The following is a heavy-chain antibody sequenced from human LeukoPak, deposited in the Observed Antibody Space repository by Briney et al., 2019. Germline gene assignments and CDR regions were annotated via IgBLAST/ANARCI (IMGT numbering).Heavy chain of an antibody. D-gene: IGHD3-10*01. Sequence: ASVKVSCKVSGYTLTELSMHWVRQAPGKGLEWMGGFDPEDGETIYAQKFQGRVTMTEDTSTDTAYMELSSLRSEDTAVYYCATRKMDFWSGFQYYYGSGTSKTPYYYFYMDVWGKGTTVTVSS. CDR1: GYTLTELS. CDR3: ATRKMDFWSGFQYYYGSGTSKTPYYYFYMDV. CDR2: FDPEDGET. V-gene: IGHV1-24*01. J-gene: IGHJ6*03.